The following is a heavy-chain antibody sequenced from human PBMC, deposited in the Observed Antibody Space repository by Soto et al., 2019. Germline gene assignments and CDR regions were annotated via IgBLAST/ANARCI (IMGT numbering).Heavy chain of an antibody. V-gene: IGHV3-23*01. CDR2: ISGSGGST. J-gene: IGHJ3*02. Sequence: GGSLRLSCAASGFTFSSYAMSWVRQAPGKGLEWVSAISGSGGSTYYADSVKGRFTISRDNSKNSLYLQMNSLRAEDTAVYYCACNTNNWNDFDAFDIWGQGTMVTVSS. D-gene: IGHD1-1*01. CDR3: ACNTNNWNDFDAFDI. CDR1: GFTFSSYA.